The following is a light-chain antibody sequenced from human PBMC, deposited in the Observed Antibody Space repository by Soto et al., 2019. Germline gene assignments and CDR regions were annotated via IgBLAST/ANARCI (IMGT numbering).Light chain of an antibody. V-gene: IGLV1-40*01. J-gene: IGLJ1*01. CDR3: QSYDSSPSGYV. CDR1: SSNIGAGYD. CDR2: ANR. Sequence: SVLTQPRSVSGAPGQSVTISCTGSSSNIGAGYDVHWYQQVPGTAPKLLIYANRNRPAGVPDRFSASKSDTSASLAITGLQAEDEADYFCQSYDSSPSGYVFGTGTKVTVL.